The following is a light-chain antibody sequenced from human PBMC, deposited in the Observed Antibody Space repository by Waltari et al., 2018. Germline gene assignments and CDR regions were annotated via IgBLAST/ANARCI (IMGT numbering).Light chain of an antibody. CDR3: QQYYGTPHT. V-gene: IGKV4-1*01. CDR2: WAS. CDR1: QTVLYSSNNKNY. J-gene: IGKJ2*01. Sequence: DIVMTQSPASLAASPREGATTLCKTSQTVLYSSNNKNYLAWYQQKPGQPPKLLITWASTRESGVPDRFSGSGSRADFTPTINRLQAEDVAVYYCQQYYGTPHTFGQGTRVEIK.